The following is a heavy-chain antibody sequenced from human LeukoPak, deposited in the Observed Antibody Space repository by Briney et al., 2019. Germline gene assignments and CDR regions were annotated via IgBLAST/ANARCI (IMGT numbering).Heavy chain of an antibody. V-gene: IGHV3-30*03. CDR1: GFTFSSYS. D-gene: IGHD3/OR15-3a*01. J-gene: IGHJ3*02. Sequence: PGGSLRLSCAASGFTFSSYSMNWVRQAPGKGLEWVAVISYDGSNKYYADSVKGRFTISRDNSKNTLYLQMNSLRAEDTAVYYCARVEGLSAVAFDIWGQGTMVTVSS. CDR2: ISYDGSNK. CDR3: ARVEGLSAVAFDI.